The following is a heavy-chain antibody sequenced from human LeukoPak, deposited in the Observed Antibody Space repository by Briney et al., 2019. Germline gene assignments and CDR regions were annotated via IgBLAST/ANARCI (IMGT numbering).Heavy chain of an antibody. V-gene: IGHV3-48*01. Sequence: GGSLRLSCAASGFTFSSYEMNWVRQAPGKGLEWVSYISSSSSTIYYADSVKGRFTISRDNAKNSLYLQMNSLRAEDTAVYYCARAGLYSGYDQDYWGQGTLVTVSS. CDR2: ISSSSSTI. J-gene: IGHJ4*02. D-gene: IGHD5-12*01. CDR1: GFTFSSYE. CDR3: ARAGLYSGYDQDY.